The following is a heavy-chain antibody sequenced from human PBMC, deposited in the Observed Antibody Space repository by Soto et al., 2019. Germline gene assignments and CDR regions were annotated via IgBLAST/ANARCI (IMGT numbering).Heavy chain of an antibody. J-gene: IGHJ4*02. Sequence: SETLSLTCTVSGGSISNYYWSWIRQPPGKGLEWIGYVYSSGSTHYNPSLQSRVTISADTSKNQVSLKVNSVTAADTAVYYCARDHPHSYGVYYFDYWGQGTPVTVSS. CDR2: VYSSGST. D-gene: IGHD5-18*01. CDR3: ARDHPHSYGVYYFDY. CDR1: GGSISNYY. V-gene: IGHV4-59*01.